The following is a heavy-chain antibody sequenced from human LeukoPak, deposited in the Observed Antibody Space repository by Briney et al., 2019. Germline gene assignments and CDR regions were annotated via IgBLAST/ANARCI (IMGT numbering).Heavy chain of an antibody. Sequence: GDSVKVSCKTSGGTLSSYAISWVRQAPGQGLEWMGGIIAILGTPNYAQKFQGRVTITADESTSTAYMELSSLRSEDTAVYYCARGRHDDNLDYWGQGTLVSVSS. D-gene: IGHD1-14*01. CDR1: GGTLSSYA. CDR2: IIAILGTP. CDR3: ARGRHDDNLDY. J-gene: IGHJ4*02. V-gene: IGHV1-69*01.